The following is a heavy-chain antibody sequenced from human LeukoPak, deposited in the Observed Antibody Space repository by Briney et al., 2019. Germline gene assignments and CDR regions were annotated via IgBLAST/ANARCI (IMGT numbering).Heavy chain of an antibody. J-gene: IGHJ4*02. CDR1: GFTFSSYS. D-gene: IGHD3-3*01. V-gene: IGHV3-48*01. Sequence: GGSLRLSCAASGFTFSSYSMNWVRQAPGKGLEWVSYISSSSTIYYADSVKGRFTISRDNSKNTPYLQMNSLRAEDTAVYYCAKVPSIRFLEWSPFDYWGQGTLVTVSS. CDR3: AKVPSIRFLEWSPFDY. CDR2: ISSSSTI.